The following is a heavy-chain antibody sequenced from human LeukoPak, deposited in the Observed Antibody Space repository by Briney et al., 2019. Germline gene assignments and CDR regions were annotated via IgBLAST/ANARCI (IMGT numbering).Heavy chain of an antibody. V-gene: IGHV3-21*04. J-gene: IGHJ4*02. CDR3: ARLVDTLMAAFDY. D-gene: IGHD5-18*01. CDR1: GFTFSSYS. Sequence: GGSLRLSCAASGFTFSSYSMNWVRQAPGKGLEWVSSISSSSYIYYADSVKGRFTISRDNAKNSLYLQMNSLRAGDTAVYYCARLVDTLMAAFDYWGQGALVTVSS. CDR2: ISSSSYI.